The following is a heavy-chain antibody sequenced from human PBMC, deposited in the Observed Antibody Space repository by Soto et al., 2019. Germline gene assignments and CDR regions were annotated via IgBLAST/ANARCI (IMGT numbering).Heavy chain of an antibody. CDR2: INHSGST. D-gene: IGHD5-12*01. J-gene: IGHJ4*02. V-gene: IGHV4-34*01. CDR1: GGSFSGYY. Sequence: QVQLQQWGAGLLKPSETLSLTCAVYGGSFSGYYWSWIRQPPGKGLEWIGEINHSGSTYYNPSLKSRVTISVDTSKNQFSLKLSSVTAADTAVYYCARHVEMATSTFDYWGQGTLVTVSS. CDR3: ARHVEMATSTFDY.